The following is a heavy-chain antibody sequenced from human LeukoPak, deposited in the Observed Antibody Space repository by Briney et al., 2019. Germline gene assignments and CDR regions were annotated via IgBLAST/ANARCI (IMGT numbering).Heavy chain of an antibody. J-gene: IGHJ3*02. CDR3: VRLLDNDSSGDPDTFDM. Sequence: PSETLSLTCSVSGGSISRHFWSWIRQPPGKGLEWIGFIYYSGRTKYNPSLQSRVTISVDTSENNFSLKLTSVTAADMAVYYCVRLLDNDSSGDPDTFDMWGQGTVVTVSS. CDR2: IYYSGRT. D-gene: IGHD3-22*01. CDR1: GGSISRHF. V-gene: IGHV4-59*11.